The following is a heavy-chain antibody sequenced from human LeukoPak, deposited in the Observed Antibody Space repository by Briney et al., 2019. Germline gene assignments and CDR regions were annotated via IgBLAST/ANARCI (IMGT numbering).Heavy chain of an antibody. V-gene: IGHV3-48*02. D-gene: IGHD3-22*01. CDR2: ISSGSSTI. CDR1: GFIFSTYS. J-gene: IGHJ4*02. CDR3: ITGRGRDSSGYYPL. Sequence: GGSLRLSCAASGFIFSTYSMNWVRQAPGKGLEWVSYISSGSSTIYYADSVKGRFTVSRDNAKNSLYLQMNSLRDEDTAVYYCITGRGRDSSGYYPLWGQGTLVTVSS.